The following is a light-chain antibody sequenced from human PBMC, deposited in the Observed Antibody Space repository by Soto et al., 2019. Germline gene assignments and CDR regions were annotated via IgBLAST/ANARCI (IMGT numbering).Light chain of an antibody. CDR1: SSDVGGYNY. Sequence: QAVVTQPASVSGSPGQSITISCTGTSSDVGGYNYVSWYQQHPGKAPKLMIYEVSNRPSGVSNRFSGSKSGNTASLTISGLQAEDEADYYCSSYTTRSTPLVFGGGTKVTVL. CDR2: EVS. V-gene: IGLV2-14*01. CDR3: SSYTTRSTPLV. J-gene: IGLJ2*01.